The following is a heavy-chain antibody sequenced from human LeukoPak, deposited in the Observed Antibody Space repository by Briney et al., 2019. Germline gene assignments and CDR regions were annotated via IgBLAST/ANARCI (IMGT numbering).Heavy chain of an antibody. CDR2: INPSGGST. D-gene: IGHD5-24*01. CDR3: ATRGSRDGYNDDFDY. J-gene: IGHJ4*02. Sequence: ASVKVSCKASGYTFTSYYMHWVRQATGQGLEWMGIINPSGGSTSYAQKFQGRVTMTRDTSTSTVYMELSSLRSEDTAVYYCATRGSRDGYNDDFDYWGQGTLVTVSS. V-gene: IGHV1-46*01. CDR1: GYTFTSYY.